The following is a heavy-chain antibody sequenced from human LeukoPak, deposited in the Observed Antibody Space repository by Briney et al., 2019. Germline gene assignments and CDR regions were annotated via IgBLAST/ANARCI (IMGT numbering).Heavy chain of an antibody. J-gene: IGHJ6*02. CDR2: ISAYNGNT. CDR3: ARVRNEYYYYYGMDV. Sequence: ASVKVSCKASGYTFTSYGISWVRQAPGQGLEWMGWISAYNGNTNYAQKLQGRVTVTTDTSTSTAYMELRSLRSDDTAVYYCARVRNEYYYYYGMDVWGQGTTVTVSS. V-gene: IGHV1-18*01. CDR1: GYTFTSYG.